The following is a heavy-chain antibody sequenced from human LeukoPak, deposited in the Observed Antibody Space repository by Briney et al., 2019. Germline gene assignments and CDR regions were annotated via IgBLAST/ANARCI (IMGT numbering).Heavy chain of an antibody. Sequence: SENLSLTCTVSGGSISNYYWSSIRQPPGKGLEWIGHIHYTGTTNYNPSLKSRVTISVGRSKNQFSLTLIPVSAADTAVYYCARVIREYYDTLTGYYIDYYYYYMDVWGKGTTVTISS. CDR3: ARVIREYYDTLTGYYIDYYYYYMDV. CDR1: GGSISNYY. V-gene: IGHV4-59*01. D-gene: IGHD3-9*01. CDR2: IHYTGTT. J-gene: IGHJ6*03.